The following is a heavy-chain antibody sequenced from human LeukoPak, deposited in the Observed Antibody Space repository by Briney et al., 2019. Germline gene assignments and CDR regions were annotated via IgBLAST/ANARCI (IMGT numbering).Heavy chain of an antibody. CDR2: ISYDGSNK. V-gene: IGHV3-30-3*01. D-gene: IGHD3-22*01. J-gene: IGHJ3*02. Sequence: AGGSLRLSCAASGFTFSSYAMSWVRQAPGKGLEWVAVISYDGSNKYYADSVKGRFTISRDNSKNTLYLQMNSLRAEDTAVYYCARPMITMIVDQPEAGAFDIWGQGTMVTVSS. CDR1: GFTFSSYA. CDR3: ARPMITMIVDQPEAGAFDI.